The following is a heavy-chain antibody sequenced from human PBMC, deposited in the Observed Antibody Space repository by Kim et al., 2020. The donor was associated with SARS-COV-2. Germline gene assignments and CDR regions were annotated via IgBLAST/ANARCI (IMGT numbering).Heavy chain of an antibody. V-gene: IGHV4-39*01. CDR2: IYYSGST. Sequence: SETLSLTCTVSGGSISSSSYYWGWIRQPPGKGLEWIGSIYYSGSTYYNPSLKSRVTISVDTSKNQFSLKLSSVTAADTAVYYCSRVVPAAIGLPAPFDYWGQGTLVTVSS. CDR3: SRVVPAAIGLPAPFDY. CDR1: GGSISSSSYY. J-gene: IGHJ4*02. D-gene: IGHD2-2*01.